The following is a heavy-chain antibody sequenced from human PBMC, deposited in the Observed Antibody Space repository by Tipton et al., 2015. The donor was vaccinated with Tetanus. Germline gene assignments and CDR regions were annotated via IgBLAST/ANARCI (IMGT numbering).Heavy chain of an antibody. D-gene: IGHD2-15*01. Sequence: QLVQSGGGVVKPGGSLRLSCAASGFVFSSYAMSWVRQAPGKGLEWVSAISGTSGVTYYTDSVKGRFTISRDNSKNTLYLQMNSLRGEDTATYYCAKETPGEVVVAATGHDYWGQGTLVIVSS. J-gene: IGHJ4*02. CDR3: AKETPGEVVVAATGHDY. CDR2: ISGTSGVT. CDR1: GFVFSSYA. V-gene: IGHV3-23*04.